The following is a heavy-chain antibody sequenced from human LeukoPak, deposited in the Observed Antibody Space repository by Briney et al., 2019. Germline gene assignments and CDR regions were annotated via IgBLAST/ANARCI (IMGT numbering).Heavy chain of an antibody. Sequence: PWASVKVSCKASGYTFAGYYMHWVRQAPAQGLEWMGWINPNSGGTNYAQKFQGRVTMTRDTSISTAYMELSRLRSDDTAVYYCARGGVVTALYYYYGMDVWGQGTTVTVSS. CDR2: INPNSGGT. J-gene: IGHJ6*02. V-gene: IGHV1-2*02. D-gene: IGHD2-21*02. CDR1: GYTFAGYY. CDR3: ARGGVVTALYYYYGMDV.